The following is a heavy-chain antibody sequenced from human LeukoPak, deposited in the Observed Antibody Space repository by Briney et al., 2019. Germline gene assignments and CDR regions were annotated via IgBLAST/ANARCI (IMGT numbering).Heavy chain of an antibody. Sequence: PSEALSLTCTVSGGSTSSYYWSWIRQSPGKGLEWIGYFYYSGSTNYNPSLKSRVTISVGTSKNEFSLKLRSVTAADTAVYYSAIGVRGVKYYFHYWGQGTLVTVSS. CDR3: AIGVRGVKYYFHY. CDR2: FYYSGST. V-gene: IGHV4-59*01. D-gene: IGHD3-10*01. CDR1: GGSTSSYY. J-gene: IGHJ4*02.